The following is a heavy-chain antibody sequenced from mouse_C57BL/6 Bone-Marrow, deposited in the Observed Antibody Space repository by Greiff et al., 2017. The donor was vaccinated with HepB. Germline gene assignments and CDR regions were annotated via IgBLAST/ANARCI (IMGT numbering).Heavy chain of an antibody. CDR1: GFTFSDYY. D-gene: IGHD2-5*01. CDR3: ARQSNYPFAY. V-gene: IGHV5-12*01. J-gene: IGHJ3*01. CDR2: ISNGGGST. Sequence: EVKVEESGGGLVQPGGSLKLSCAASGFTFSDYYMYWVRQTPEKRLEWVAYISNGGGSTYYPDTVKGRFTISRDNAKNTLYLQMSRLKSEYTAMYYCARQSNYPFAYWGQGTLVTVSA.